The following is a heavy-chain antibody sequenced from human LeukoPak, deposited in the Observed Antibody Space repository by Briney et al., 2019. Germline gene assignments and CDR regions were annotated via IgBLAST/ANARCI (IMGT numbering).Heavy chain of an antibody. CDR1: GFTFSSYA. CDR2: ISYDGSNK. V-gene: IGHV3-30-3*01. J-gene: IGHJ3*02. Sequence: GRSLRLSCAASGFTFSSYAMHWVRQAPGKGLEWVAVISYDGSNKYYADSVKGRFTISGDNSKNTLYLQMNSLRAEDTAAYYCARSNSFDIWGQGTMVTVSS. CDR3: ARSNSFDI.